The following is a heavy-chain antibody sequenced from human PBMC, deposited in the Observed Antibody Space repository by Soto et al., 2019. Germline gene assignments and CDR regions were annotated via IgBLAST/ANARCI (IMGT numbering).Heavy chain of an antibody. J-gene: IGHJ4*02. CDR1: GYTFTAYY. D-gene: IGHD1-26*01. CDR2: INPNSGVT. CDR3: VKAERGGSLAELDY. V-gene: IGHV1-2*02. Sequence: ASVKVSCKSSGYTFTAYYIHWVRQAPGPGLEWMGWINPNSGVTNYAQKFQGRVTMTRDTSSRTVYMEVNRLTSDDTAVYYCVKAERGGSLAELDYWGQGTLVTVSS.